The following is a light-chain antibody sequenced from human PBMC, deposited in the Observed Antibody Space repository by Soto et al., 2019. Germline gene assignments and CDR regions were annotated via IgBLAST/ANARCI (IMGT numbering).Light chain of an antibody. J-gene: IGKJ5*01. V-gene: IGKV3-11*01. CDR3: QQRSNWPPVVT. Sequence: EIVLTQSPATLSLSPGERATLSCRASQSVSSYSAWYQQKPGQAPRLLIYDASNRATGIPARFSGSGSGTDFTLTISSLEPEDFAVYYCQQRSNWPPVVTFGQGTRLEIK. CDR2: DAS. CDR1: QSVSSY.